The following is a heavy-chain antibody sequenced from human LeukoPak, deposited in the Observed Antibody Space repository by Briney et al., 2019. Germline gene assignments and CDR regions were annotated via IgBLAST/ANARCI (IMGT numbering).Heavy chain of an antibody. CDR1: GFTFSDQS. V-gene: IGHV3-21*01. D-gene: IGHD1-14*01. CDR2: IRSNSLHI. J-gene: IGHJ4*02. Sequence: GGSLRLSCAASGFTFSDQSMNWVRQAPGKGLEWVSSIRSNSLHIFYADSVKGRFTISRDNAKNSLSLQMDSLRAEDTAVYYCARDDIQNRGAPRTLLYYWGQGTLVTVPS. CDR3: ARDDIQNRGAPRTLLYY.